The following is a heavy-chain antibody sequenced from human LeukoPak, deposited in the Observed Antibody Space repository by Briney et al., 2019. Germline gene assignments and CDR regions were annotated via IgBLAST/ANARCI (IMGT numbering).Heavy chain of an antibody. J-gene: IGHJ4*02. V-gene: IGHV1-2*02. CDR2: ITPNSGGT. CDR1: GYTFSDYS. Sequence: ASVKVSCKTSGYTFSDYSIHWERQAPGQGLEWMGWITPNSGGTHYAHNFQGRVSMTGDTSSSTAYMELSSLRSDDTAVYYCAREEVRSTGRFDNWGPGTLVSVSS. CDR3: AREEVRSTGRFDN. D-gene: IGHD2-2*01.